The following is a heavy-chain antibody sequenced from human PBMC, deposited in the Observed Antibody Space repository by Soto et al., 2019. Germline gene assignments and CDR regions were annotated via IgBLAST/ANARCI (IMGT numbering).Heavy chain of an antibody. Sequence: SLRLSCAASGFTFDDYAMHWVRQVPVKVLEWVSGISWNSGDIGYADSVKGRFTISRDNAKNSLYLQMNSLRAEDTAFYYCAKGYNLVGVTNDYSAAFDIWGQGTMVTVSS. CDR3: AKGYNLVGVTNDYSAAFDI. CDR2: ISWNSGDI. J-gene: IGHJ3*02. CDR1: GFTFDDYA. V-gene: IGHV3-9*01. D-gene: IGHD5-12*01.